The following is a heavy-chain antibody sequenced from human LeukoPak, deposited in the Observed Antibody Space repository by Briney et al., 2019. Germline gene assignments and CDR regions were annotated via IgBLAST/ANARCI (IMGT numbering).Heavy chain of an antibody. CDR2: MHYSGST. Sequence: SETLSLTCTVSGGSISSYYWSWIRQPPGKGLEWIGYMHYSGSTNYNPSLKSRVTISVDTSKNQFSLKLSSVTAADTAVYYCARSDGGPNVDYWGQGTLVTVSS. CDR1: GGSISSYY. J-gene: IGHJ4*02. D-gene: IGHD3-10*01. CDR3: ARSDGGPNVDY. V-gene: IGHV4-59*08.